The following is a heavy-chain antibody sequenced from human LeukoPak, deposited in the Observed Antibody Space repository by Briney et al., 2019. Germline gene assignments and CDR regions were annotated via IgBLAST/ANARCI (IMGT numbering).Heavy chain of an antibody. Sequence: PGGSLRLSCAASGFTFDDYAMHWVRQAPGKGLEWVSGISWNSGSIVYADSVKGRFTISRDNAKNSLYLQMNSLRAEDTALYYCAKAPGGYCSGGSCYNDYWGQGTLVTVSS. J-gene: IGHJ4*02. D-gene: IGHD2-15*01. CDR2: ISWNSGSI. CDR1: GFTFDDYA. V-gene: IGHV3-9*01. CDR3: AKAPGGYCSGGSCYNDY.